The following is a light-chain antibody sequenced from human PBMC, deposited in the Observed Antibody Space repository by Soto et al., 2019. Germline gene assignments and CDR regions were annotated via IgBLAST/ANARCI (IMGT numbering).Light chain of an antibody. CDR1: SSDVGGYNF. CDR2: GVS. CDR3: SSFTSSTTFYV. Sequence: QSVLTQPASVSGSPGQSITISCTGTSSDVGGYNFVSWYQQHPGKAPKLILYGVSNRPSGVSNRFSGSKSGNTASLTISGLQAEDESDYSCSSFTSSTTFYVFGTGTKVTVL. J-gene: IGLJ1*01. V-gene: IGLV2-14*01.